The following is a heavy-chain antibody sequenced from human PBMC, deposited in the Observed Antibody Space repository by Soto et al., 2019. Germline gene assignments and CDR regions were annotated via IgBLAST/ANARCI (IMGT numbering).Heavy chain of an antibody. CDR3: ARDGGAGGSYPFDY. CDR2: IYSGGST. D-gene: IGHD1-26*01. V-gene: IGHV3-53*01. Sequence: GGSLRLSCAASGFTVSSNYMGWVRQAPGRGLEWVSVIYSGGSTYYADSVKGRFTISRDKSKNTLYLQMNSLRAEDTAVYYCARDGGAGGSYPFDYWGQGTLVTVSS. J-gene: IGHJ4*02. CDR1: GFTVSSNY.